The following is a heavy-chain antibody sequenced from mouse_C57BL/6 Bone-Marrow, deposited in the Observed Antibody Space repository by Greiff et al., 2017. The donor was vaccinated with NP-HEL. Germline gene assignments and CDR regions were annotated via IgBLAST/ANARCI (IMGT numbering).Heavy chain of an antibody. CDR1: GYTFTSYW. CDR3: ARWGVYYDYPYAMDY. Sequence: QVQLQQPGAELVRPGTSVKLSCKASGYTFTSYWMHWVKQRPGQGLEWIGVIDPSDSYTNYIQKFKGKATLTVDTSSSTAYMQLSSLTAEDSAVYYCARWGVYYDYPYAMDYWGQGTSVTVSA. CDR2: IDPSDSYT. V-gene: IGHV1-59*01. D-gene: IGHD2-4*01. J-gene: IGHJ4*01.